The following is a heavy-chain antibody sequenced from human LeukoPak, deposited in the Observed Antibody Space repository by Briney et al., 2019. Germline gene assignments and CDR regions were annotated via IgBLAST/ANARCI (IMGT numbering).Heavy chain of an antibody. Sequence: SETLSLTCTVSGGSISSIGYDWGWIRQPPGKGLEWIASIYYSGSTYYNPSLKSRVTISVDTSKNPLSLKLSSLTAADTAVYYCARHEYSGSYYGLSWFDPWGQGTLVTVSS. CDR3: ARHEYSGSYYGLSWFDP. V-gene: IGHV4-39*01. D-gene: IGHD1-26*01. J-gene: IGHJ5*02. CDR2: IYYSGST. CDR1: GGSISSIGYD.